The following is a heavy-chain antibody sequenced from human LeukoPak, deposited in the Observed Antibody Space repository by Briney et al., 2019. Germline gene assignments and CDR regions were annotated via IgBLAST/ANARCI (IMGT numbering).Heavy chain of an antibody. J-gene: IGHJ4*02. Sequence: GGSLRLSCAASGFTFSDYWMSWVRQAPGKGLEWVSYISSSSSTIYYADSVKGRFTISRDNAKNSLYLHMNSLKDEDTAVYYCARGALDFDYWGQGTLVTVSS. CDR2: ISSSSSTI. CDR1: GFTFSDYW. CDR3: ARGALDFDY. V-gene: IGHV3-48*02.